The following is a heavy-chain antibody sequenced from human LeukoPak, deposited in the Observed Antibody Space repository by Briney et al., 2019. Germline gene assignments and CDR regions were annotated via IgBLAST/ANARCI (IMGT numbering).Heavy chain of an antibody. Sequence: SETLSLTCTVSGGSISSGSYYWSWIRQPAGKGLGWIGRIYTSGSTNYNPSLKSRVTISVDTSKNQFSLKLSSVTAADTAVYYCARDVPHRYYFDYWGQGTLVTVSS. CDR3: ARDVPHRYYFDY. D-gene: IGHD3-10*02. V-gene: IGHV4-61*02. CDR2: IYTSGST. J-gene: IGHJ4*02. CDR1: GGSISSGSYY.